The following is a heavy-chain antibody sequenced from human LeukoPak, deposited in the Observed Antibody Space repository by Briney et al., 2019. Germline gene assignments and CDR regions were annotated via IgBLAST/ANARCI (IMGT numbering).Heavy chain of an antibody. V-gene: IGHV3-23*01. CDR2: ISGSGGST. D-gene: IGHD3-10*01. CDR1: GFTFSSYA. Sequence: PGGSLRLSCAASGFTFSSYAMSWVRQAPGKGLEWVSAISGSGGSTYYADSVKGRFTISGDNSKNTLYLQMNSLRAEDTAVYYCAKVYYYGSGSYYNDAFDTWGQGTMVTVSS. CDR3: AKVYYYGSGSYYNDAFDT. J-gene: IGHJ3*02.